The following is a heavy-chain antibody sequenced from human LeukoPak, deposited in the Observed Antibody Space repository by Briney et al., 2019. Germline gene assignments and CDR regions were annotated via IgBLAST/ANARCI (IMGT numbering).Heavy chain of an antibody. Sequence: TGGSLRLSCAASGFTVSSNYMSWVRQAPGKGLEWVSVVYSGGSTYYADSVKGRFTISRDNSKNTLYLQMNSLRAEDTAVYYCARDVTVAAAGLYFDYWGQRTLVTVSS. D-gene: IGHD6-13*01. CDR2: VYSGGST. J-gene: IGHJ4*02. V-gene: IGHV3-66*01. CDR3: ARDVTVAAAGLYFDY. CDR1: GFTVSSNY.